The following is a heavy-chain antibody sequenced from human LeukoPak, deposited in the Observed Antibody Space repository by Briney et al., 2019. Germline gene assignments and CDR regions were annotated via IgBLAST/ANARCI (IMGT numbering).Heavy chain of an antibody. Sequence: MSSETLSLTCTVSGGSISSSSYYWGWIRQPPGKGLEWIGSIYYSGSTYYNPSLKSRVTISVDTSKNQFSLKLSSVTAADTAVYYCARAKWSDDAFDIWGQGTMVTVSS. D-gene: IGHD2-15*01. CDR3: ARAKWSDDAFDI. CDR2: IYYSGST. CDR1: GGSISSSSYY. V-gene: IGHV4-39*07. J-gene: IGHJ3*02.